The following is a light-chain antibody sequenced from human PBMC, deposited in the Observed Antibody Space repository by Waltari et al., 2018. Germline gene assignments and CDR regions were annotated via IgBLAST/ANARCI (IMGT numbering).Light chain of an antibody. Sequence: SYELTQPPSVSVSPGQTASIPCSGDKLGDKSACWYQQKPGQSPVLVIYQDSKRPSGIPERFSGSNSGNTATLTISGTQAMDEADYYCQAWDSSTAVFVGGTKLTVL. CDR1: KLGDKS. J-gene: IGLJ2*01. CDR2: QDS. CDR3: QAWDSSTAV. V-gene: IGLV3-1*01.